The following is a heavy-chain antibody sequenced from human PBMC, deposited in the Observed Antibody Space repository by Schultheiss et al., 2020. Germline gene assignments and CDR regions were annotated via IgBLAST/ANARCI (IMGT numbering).Heavy chain of an antibody. CDR1: GFTFSSYG. V-gene: IGHV3-NL1*01. Sequence: GGSLRLSCAASGFTFSSYGMHWVRQAPGKGLEWVSAISISGNTYYADSVKGRFTISRDNSKNTLYLQMNSLRAEDTAVYYCARGATISDYFDYWGQGTLVTVSA. CDR2: ISISGNT. J-gene: IGHJ4*02. CDR3: ARGATISDYFDY. D-gene: IGHD3-3*02.